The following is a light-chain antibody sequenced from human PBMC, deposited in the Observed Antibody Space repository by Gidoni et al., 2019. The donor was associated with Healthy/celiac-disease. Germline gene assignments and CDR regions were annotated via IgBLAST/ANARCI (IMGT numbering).Light chain of an antibody. J-gene: IGLJ1*01. CDR3: GADHGSGSNFVYV. CDR1: SGYSNYK. Sequence: QPVLTQPPSASASLGASVTLTCTLSSGYSNYKVDWYQQRPGKGPRFVMRVGTGGIVGSKGDGIPDRFSVLGSGLNRYLTIKNIQEEDESDYHCGADHGSGSNFVYVIGTGTKVT. CDR2: VGTGGIVG. V-gene: IGLV9-49*01.